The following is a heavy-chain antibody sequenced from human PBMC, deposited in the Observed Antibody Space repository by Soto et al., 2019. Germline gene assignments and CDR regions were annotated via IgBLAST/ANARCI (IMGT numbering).Heavy chain of an antibody. J-gene: IGHJ4*02. V-gene: IGHV3-48*02. CDR1: GFSFRNYN. Sequence: GWAMRLSCAACGFSFRNYNINCVRQSPGKGLEWVAHITDGLTKHYADFVQGRFIISRDNAKNSLYLELTDLRDDDTAVYYCARDTSHGVTIGGLDSWGQGTLVNVS. CDR3: ARDTSHGVTIGGLDS. CDR2: ITDGLTK. D-gene: IGHD3-16*01.